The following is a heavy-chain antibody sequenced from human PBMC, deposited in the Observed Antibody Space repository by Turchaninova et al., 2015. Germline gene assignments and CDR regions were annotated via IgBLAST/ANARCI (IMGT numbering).Heavy chain of an antibody. CDR3: ARDRTRQLDC. D-gene: IGHD1-14*01. CDR2: LSGGSSTI. Sequence: EVQLVESGGGLVQPGGSLRLSCATSGFTFSNYGMNWVRKAPGKGREWVLYLSGGSSTIHNAASVKGRFTISRDNAKNSLYLQMSSLRAEDTAVYFCARDRTRQLDCWGQGTLVTVSS. CDR1: GFTFSNYG. J-gene: IGHJ4*02. V-gene: IGHV3-48*04.